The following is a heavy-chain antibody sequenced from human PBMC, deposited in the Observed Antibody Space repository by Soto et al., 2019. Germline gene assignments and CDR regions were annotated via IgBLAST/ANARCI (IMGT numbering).Heavy chain of an antibody. CDR2: MNPNSGNT. J-gene: IGHJ6*02. V-gene: IGHV1-8*01. CDR1: GYTFTSYD. Sequence: GASVKVSCKASGYTFTSYDINWVRQATGQGLAWVGWMNPNSGNTGYAQKFKGRVTMTRNTAISTAYMEQSSLRSEDTAVYYCARGRPTSYYCRYGMDVWGQGTTVTVSS. CDR3: ARGRPTSYYCRYGMDV. D-gene: IGHD1-26*01.